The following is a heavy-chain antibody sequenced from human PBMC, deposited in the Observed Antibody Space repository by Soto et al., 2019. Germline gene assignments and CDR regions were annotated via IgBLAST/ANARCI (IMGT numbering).Heavy chain of an antibody. V-gene: IGHV3-48*01. CDR1: GFTFSSYS. J-gene: IGHJ6*03. D-gene: IGHD3-9*01. Sequence: GGSLRLSCAASGFTFSSYSMNWVRQAPGKGLEWVSYISSSSSTIYYADSVKGRFTISRDNAKNSLYLQMNSLRAEDTAVYYCARDLEGTDMRYFSPCMDVWGKGTTVTVSS. CDR3: ARDLEGTDMRYFSPCMDV. CDR2: ISSSSSTI.